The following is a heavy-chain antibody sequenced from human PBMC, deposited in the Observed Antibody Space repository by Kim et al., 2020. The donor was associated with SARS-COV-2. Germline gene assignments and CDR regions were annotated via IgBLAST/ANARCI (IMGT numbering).Heavy chain of an antibody. V-gene: IGHV4-59*01. Sequence: SETLSLTCTVSGGSISSYYWSWIRQPPAKGLEWIGYIYYSWSTNYNHSLKSRVTISVDTSKNQFSLKLSSVTAADTAVYYCSRVTSLNDAFAPNGWFDPWGQGTLVTVSS. D-gene: IGHD1-1*01. J-gene: IGHJ5*02. CDR2: IYYSWST. CDR3: SRVTSLNDAFAPNGWFDP. CDR1: GGSISSYY.